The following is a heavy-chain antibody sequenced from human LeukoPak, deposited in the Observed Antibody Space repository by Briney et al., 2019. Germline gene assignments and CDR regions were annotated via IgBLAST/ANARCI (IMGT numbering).Heavy chain of an antibody. CDR3: ARIRGRIQLWLMSY. CDR2: IYGSGST. CDR1: GGSIRSY. V-gene: IGHV4-4*07. J-gene: IGHJ4*02. D-gene: IGHD5-18*01. Sequence: TSETLSLTCTVSGGSIRSYWSWIRQPAGKGLEWIGRIYGSGSTDYNPSLKSRVTMSIDTSKNQFSLNLISVTAADTAVYYCARIRGRIQLWLMSYWGQGTLVTVSS.